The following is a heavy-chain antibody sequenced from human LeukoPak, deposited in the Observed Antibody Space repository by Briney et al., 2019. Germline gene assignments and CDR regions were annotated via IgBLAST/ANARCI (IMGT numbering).Heavy chain of an antibody. D-gene: IGHD4-17*01. CDR1: GGSISSYY. CDR3: ARVKGVDYEFDY. J-gene: IGHJ4*02. CDR2: IYYSGST. V-gene: IGHV4-59*01. Sequence: SETLSLTCTVSGGSISSYYWCWIRQPPGKGLEWIGYIYYSGSTTYNPSLKSRVTISVDTSKNQFSLRLSSVTAADTAMYYCARVKGVDYEFDYWGQGTLVTVSS.